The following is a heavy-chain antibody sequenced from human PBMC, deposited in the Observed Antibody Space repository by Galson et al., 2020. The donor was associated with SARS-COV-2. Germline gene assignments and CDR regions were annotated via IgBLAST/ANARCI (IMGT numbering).Heavy chain of an antibody. CDR1: GFTFGDYA. J-gene: IGHJ4*02. CDR2: IRSKAYGGTT. D-gene: IGHD3-3*01. V-gene: IGHV3-49*04. Sequence: TGGSLRLSCTASGFTFGDYAMSWVRQAPGKGLEWVGFIRSKAYGGTTEYAASVKGRFTISRDDSKSIAYLQMNSLKTEDTAVYYCTRDAFWSGYFGYWGQGTLVTVSS. CDR3: TRDAFWSGYFGY.